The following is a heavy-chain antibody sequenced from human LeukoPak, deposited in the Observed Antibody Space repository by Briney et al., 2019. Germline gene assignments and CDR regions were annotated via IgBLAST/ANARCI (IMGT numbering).Heavy chain of an antibody. J-gene: IGHJ4*02. Sequence: GGSLRLSCAASGFTFSSYEMNWVRQAPGKGLEWVPYISSSGSTIYYADSVKGRFTISRDNSKNTLYLQMNSLRAEDTAVYYCAKVYSGYDNPYFDYWGQGTLVTVSS. D-gene: IGHD5-12*01. CDR1: GFTFSSYE. V-gene: IGHV3-48*03. CDR2: ISSSGSTI. CDR3: AKVYSGYDNPYFDY.